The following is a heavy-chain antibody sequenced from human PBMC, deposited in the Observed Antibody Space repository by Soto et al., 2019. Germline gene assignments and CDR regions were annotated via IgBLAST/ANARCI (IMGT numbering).Heavy chain of an antibody. V-gene: IGHV1-18*01. Sequence: QVQLVQSGAEVKKPGASVKVSCKASGYTFTTYGISWVRQAPGQGLECMGWISAYNGGANYVQKFQGRVTMSTDTATSTAYMELRSLRSDDTAMYYCARWDCSHNNCNGDYLQYWGQGYLVSVYS. D-gene: IGHD2-15*01. CDR2: ISAYNGGA. CDR1: GYTFTTYG. CDR3: ARWDCSHNNCNGDYLQY. J-gene: IGHJ1*01.